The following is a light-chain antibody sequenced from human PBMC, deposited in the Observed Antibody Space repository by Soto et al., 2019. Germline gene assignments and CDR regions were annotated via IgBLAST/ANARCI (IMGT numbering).Light chain of an antibody. CDR3: QQRSNWPLP. Sequence: EIRLTQSPATLSLSPGERATLSCRASQSIRTDLAWYQQKSGQGPRLLIYDASTRATGIPDRFSGSGSGTDFTLTISRLEPEDFAVYYCQQRSNWPLPFGGGTKVDIK. CDR2: DAS. V-gene: IGKV3-11*01. CDR1: QSIRTD. J-gene: IGKJ4*01.